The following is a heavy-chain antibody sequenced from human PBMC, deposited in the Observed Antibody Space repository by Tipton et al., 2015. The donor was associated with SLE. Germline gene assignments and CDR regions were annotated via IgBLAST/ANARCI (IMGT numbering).Heavy chain of an antibody. CDR1: GGSISSYY. V-gene: IGHV4-34*01. J-gene: IGHJ4*02. CDR2: INHSGST. D-gene: IGHD3-9*01. CDR3: ARYQQTHDDILTGYYTYFDY. Sequence: TLSLTCTVSGGSISSYYWSWIRQPPGKGLEWIGEINHSGSTNYNPSLKSRVTISVDTSKNQFSLKLSSVTAADTAVYYCARYQQTHDDILTGYYTYFDYWGQGTLVPVSS.